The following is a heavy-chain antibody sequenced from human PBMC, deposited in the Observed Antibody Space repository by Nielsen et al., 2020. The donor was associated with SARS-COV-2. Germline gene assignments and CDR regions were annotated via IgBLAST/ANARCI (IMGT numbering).Heavy chain of an antibody. V-gene: IGHV3-53*05. D-gene: IGHD3-22*01. J-gene: IGHJ4*02. CDR3: AKEDYYDSPAPYHFDY. Sequence: GESLKISCAASGFSVSSHDMNWVRQAPGKGLQWVSLIYSDGSTKYADSVKGRFTISRDNSRNTVYLQMNSLRAEDTAVYYCAKEDYYDSPAPYHFDYWGQGTLITVSS. CDR1: GFSVSSHD. CDR2: IYSDGST.